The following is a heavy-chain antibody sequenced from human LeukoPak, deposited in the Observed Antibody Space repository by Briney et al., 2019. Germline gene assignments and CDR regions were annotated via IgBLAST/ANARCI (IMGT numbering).Heavy chain of an antibody. CDR3: ARGRRRLSGYCSGGSCYRFDP. D-gene: IGHD2-15*01. J-gene: IGHJ5*02. Sequence: SETLSLTCTVSGGSISSSSYYWGWIRQPPGKGLEWIGSIYYSGSTYYNPSLKSRVTISVDTSKNQFSLKLSSVTAADTAVYYCARGRRRLSGYCSGGSCYRFDPWGQGTLVTVSS. V-gene: IGHV4-39*07. CDR2: IYYSGST. CDR1: GGSISSSSYY.